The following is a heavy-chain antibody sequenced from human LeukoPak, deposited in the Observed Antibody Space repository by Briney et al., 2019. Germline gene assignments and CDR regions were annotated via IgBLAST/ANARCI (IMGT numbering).Heavy chain of an antibody. J-gene: IGHJ3*02. V-gene: IGHV4-39*01. D-gene: IGHD1-26*01. CDR2: IYYSGST. Sequence: SETLSLTCTVSGGSISSSSYYWGWIRQPPGKGLEWIGSIYYSGSTYYNPSLKSRVTISVDTSKNQFSLKLSSVTAADTAVYYCARLEDSPLYSGSYGGAFDIWGQGTMVTVSS. CDR3: ARLEDSPLYSGSYGGAFDI. CDR1: GGSISSSSYY.